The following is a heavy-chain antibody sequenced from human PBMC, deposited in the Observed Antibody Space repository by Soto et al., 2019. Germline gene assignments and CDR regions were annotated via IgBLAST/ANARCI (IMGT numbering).Heavy chain of an antibody. Sequence: GGSLRLSCAASGFTVSSNHMSWVRQAPGKGLEWVSVIYSGGSTYYADSVKGRFTISRDNSKNTLYLQMNSLRAEDTAVYYCARDIAAAGTGAFDIWGQGTMVTVSS. D-gene: IGHD6-13*01. V-gene: IGHV3-66*01. CDR1: GFTVSSNH. CDR2: IYSGGST. J-gene: IGHJ3*02. CDR3: ARDIAAAGTGAFDI.